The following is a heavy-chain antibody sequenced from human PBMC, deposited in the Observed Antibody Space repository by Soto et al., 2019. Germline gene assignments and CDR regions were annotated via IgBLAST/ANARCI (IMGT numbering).Heavy chain of an antibody. CDR1: GGSISSGGYY. CDR3: ARLDHPLHYGMDV. Sequence: TLSLTCTVSGGSISSGGYYWSWIRQHPGKGLEWIGYIYYSGSTYYNPSLKSRVTISVDTSKNQFSLKLSSVTAADTAVYYCARLDHPLHYGMDVWGQGTTVTVSS. V-gene: IGHV4-31*03. J-gene: IGHJ6*02. CDR2: IYYSGST.